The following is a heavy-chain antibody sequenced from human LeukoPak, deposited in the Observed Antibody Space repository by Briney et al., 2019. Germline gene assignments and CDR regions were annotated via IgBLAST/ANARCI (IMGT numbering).Heavy chain of an antibody. D-gene: IGHD6-25*01. V-gene: IGHV3-23*01. CDR2: IGGSGGST. Sequence: GGSLRLSCAASGFTFSSYAMSWVRQAPGKGPEWVLAIGGSGGSTYYADSVKGRFTISRDNSKNTLYLQMNSLRAEDTAVYYCAKATAATLRGGYYFDYWGQGTLVTVSS. CDR1: GFTFSSYA. CDR3: AKATAATLRGGYYFDY. J-gene: IGHJ4*02.